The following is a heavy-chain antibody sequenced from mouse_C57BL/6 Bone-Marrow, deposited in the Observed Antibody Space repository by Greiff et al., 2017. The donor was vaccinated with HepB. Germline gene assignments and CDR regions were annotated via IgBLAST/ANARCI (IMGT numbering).Heavy chain of an antibody. CDR1: GFSLTSYA. Sequence: VKLMESGPGLVAPSQSLSITCTVSGFSLTSYAISWVRQPPGKGLEWLGVIWTGGGTNYNSALKSRLSISKDNSKSQVFLKMNSLQTDDTARYYCARNGATTVVAYWYFEVWGTGTTVTVSS. CDR2: IWTGGGT. D-gene: IGHD1-1*01. J-gene: IGHJ1*03. CDR3: ARNGATTVVAYWYFEV. V-gene: IGHV2-9-1*01.